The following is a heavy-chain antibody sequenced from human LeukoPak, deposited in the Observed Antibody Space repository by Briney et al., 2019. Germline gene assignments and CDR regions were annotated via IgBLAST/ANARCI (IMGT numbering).Heavy chain of an antibody. CDR3: ARLYYDFWSGYIQNAFDI. Sequence: GGSLRLSCAASGFTSSSYWMSWVRQAPGKGLEWVANIKQDGSEKYYVDSVKGRFTISRDNAKNSLYLQMNSLRAEDTAVYYCARLYYDFWSGYIQNAFDIWGQGTMVTVSS. V-gene: IGHV3-7*01. CDR1: GFTSSSYW. J-gene: IGHJ3*02. CDR2: IKQDGSEK. D-gene: IGHD3-3*01.